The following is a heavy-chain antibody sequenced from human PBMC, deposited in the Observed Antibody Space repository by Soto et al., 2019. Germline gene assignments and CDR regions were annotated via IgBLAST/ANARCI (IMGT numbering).Heavy chain of an antibody. CDR3: ASMPYQGIAVAGSVY. CDR1: GGTFSSYA. Sequence: GASVKVSCKASGGTFSSYAISWVRQAPGQGLEWMGGIIPIFGTANYAQKFQGRVTITADESTSTAYMELSSLRSEDTAVYYCASMPYQGIAVAGSVYWGQGTLVTVSS. CDR2: IIPIFGTA. J-gene: IGHJ4*02. V-gene: IGHV1-69*13. D-gene: IGHD6-19*01.